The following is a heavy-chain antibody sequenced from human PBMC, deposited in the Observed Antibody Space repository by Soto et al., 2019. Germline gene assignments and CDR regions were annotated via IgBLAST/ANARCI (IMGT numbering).Heavy chain of an antibody. CDR1: GFSFNFYV. D-gene: IGHD4-4*01. V-gene: IGHV3-23*01. J-gene: IGHJ4*02. CDR3: ARAVTQYFDS. Sequence: LRLSCAASGFSFNFYVMTWVRQAPGKGLEWVSGMSGSGGHIYYADSVKGRFTVSRDNSNSTLYLQMNSLRAEDTAVYYCARAVTQYFDSWGQGSLVTSPQ. CDR2: MSGSGGHI.